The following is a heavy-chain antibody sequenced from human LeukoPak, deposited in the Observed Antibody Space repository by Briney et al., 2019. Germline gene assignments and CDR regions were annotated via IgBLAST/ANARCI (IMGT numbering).Heavy chain of an antibody. Sequence: PGGSLRLSCAASGFTFSNYAMSWVRQAPGKGLEWVAVISYDGSNKYYADSVKGRFTISRDNSKNTLYLQMNSLRAEDTAVYYCARAQYDFWSGSYSWFDPWGQGTLVTVSS. J-gene: IGHJ5*02. D-gene: IGHD3-3*01. CDR1: GFTFSNYA. CDR2: ISYDGSNK. CDR3: ARAQYDFWSGSYSWFDP. V-gene: IGHV3-30*01.